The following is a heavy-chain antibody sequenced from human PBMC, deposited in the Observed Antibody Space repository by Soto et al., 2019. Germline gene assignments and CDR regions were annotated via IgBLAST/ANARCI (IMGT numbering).Heavy chain of an antibody. Sequence: SETLSVTCIGSGCSVSSDYWGWIWQPPGKGLAWIRYIYYSGSTNYNPSLKSRVTTSVDTSKKQFSLKLSSVTAADTAVYYCARAPRGNYGYPSYFDYCGQGTLVTVS. CDR3: ARAPRGNYGYPSYFDY. CDR2: IYYSGST. CDR1: GCSVSSDY. V-gene: IGHV4-59*02. J-gene: IGHJ4*02. D-gene: IGHD3-10*01.